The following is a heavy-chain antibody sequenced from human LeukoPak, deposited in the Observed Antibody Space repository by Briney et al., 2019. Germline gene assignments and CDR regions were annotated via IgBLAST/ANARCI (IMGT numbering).Heavy chain of an antibody. J-gene: IGHJ4*02. Sequence: SETLSLTCTVSCDSVSSDSYYWSWIRQPPGKGLEWIGDIYYSGTTKQNPSLKSRVTLSVDTSKNQLYLKLNSVTAADTAVYYCARDSRGYYDSSGYFDHWGQGTLVTVSS. CDR2: IYYSGTT. CDR1: CDSVSSDSYY. CDR3: ARDSRGYYDSSGYFDH. V-gene: IGHV4-61*01. D-gene: IGHD3-22*01.